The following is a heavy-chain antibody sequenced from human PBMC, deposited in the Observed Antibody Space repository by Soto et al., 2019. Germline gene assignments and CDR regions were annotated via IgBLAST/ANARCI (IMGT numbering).Heavy chain of an antibody. CDR3: ASTATYYYDSSGYSSQAAFDI. D-gene: IGHD3-22*01. V-gene: IGHV1-69*01. Sequence: QVQLVQSGAEVKKPGSSVKVSCKASGGTFSSYAISWLRQAPGQGLEWRGGIIPIFGTANYEQKFQGRVTITADESTSTAYMELSSLRSEDTAVYYCASTATYYYDSSGYSSQAAFDIWVQGTMVTVSS. CDR2: IIPIFGTA. CDR1: GGTFSSYA. J-gene: IGHJ3*02.